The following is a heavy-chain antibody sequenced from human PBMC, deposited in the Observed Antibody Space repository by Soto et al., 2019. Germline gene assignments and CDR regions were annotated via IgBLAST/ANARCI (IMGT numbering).Heavy chain of an antibody. V-gene: IGHV3-11*06. D-gene: IGHD4-17*01. J-gene: IGHJ4*02. CDR3: ARDRTDYGVFDY. CDR1: GFTFSDYQ. Sequence: QVQLVESGGGLVKPGGSLRLSCAASGFTFSDYQMSWIRQAPGKGLERVSYLSSSSSYTNYADSVKGRFTISRDNAKNSLYLQMNSLRAEDTAVYYCARDRTDYGVFDYWGQGTLVTVSS. CDR2: LSSSSSYT.